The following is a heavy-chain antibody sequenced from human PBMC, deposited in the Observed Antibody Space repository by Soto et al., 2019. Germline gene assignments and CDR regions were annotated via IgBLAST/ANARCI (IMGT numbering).Heavy chain of an antibody. CDR1: GFTVSSNY. V-gene: IGHV3-53*01. D-gene: IGHD3-22*01. CDR3: ARVRVESGYPEYIQH. CDR2: IYSGGST. Sequence: EVQLVESGGGLIQPGGSLRLSCAASGFTVSSNYMSWVRQAPGKGLEWVSVIYSGGSTYYADSVKGRFTISRDNSKNTLYLQMNSLRAEDTAVYYCARVRVESGYPEYIQHWGQGTLVTVSS. J-gene: IGHJ1*01.